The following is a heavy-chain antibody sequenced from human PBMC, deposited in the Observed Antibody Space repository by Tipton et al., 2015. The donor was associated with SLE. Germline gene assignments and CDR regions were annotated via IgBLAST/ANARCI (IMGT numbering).Heavy chain of an antibody. V-gene: IGHV1-18*01. D-gene: IGHD2-2*01. CDR3: ARDLSAVVVPAGTEGGY. Sequence: QSGPEVKKPGASVKVSCKASGYTFTSYGISWVRQAPGQGLEWMGWISAYNGNTNYAQKLQGRVTMTTDTSTSTAYMELRSLRSDDTAVYYCARDLSAVVVPAGTEGGYWGQGTLVTVSS. J-gene: IGHJ4*02. CDR1: GYTFTSYG. CDR2: ISAYNGNT.